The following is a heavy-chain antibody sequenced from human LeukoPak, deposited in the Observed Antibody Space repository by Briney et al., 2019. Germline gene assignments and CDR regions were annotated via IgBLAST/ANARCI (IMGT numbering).Heavy chain of an antibody. CDR2: INPNSGGT. CDR1: GYTFTAYY. CDR3: ARDLGDIVGFDY. Sequence: GASVKVSCXASGYTFTAYYMHWVRQAHGQGLEWMARINPNSGGTNYAQKFQGRVTMTRDTSISTAYMELSRLRSDDTAVYYCARDLGDIVGFDYWGQGTQVTVSS. D-gene: IGHD5-12*01. J-gene: IGHJ4*02. V-gene: IGHV1-2*06.